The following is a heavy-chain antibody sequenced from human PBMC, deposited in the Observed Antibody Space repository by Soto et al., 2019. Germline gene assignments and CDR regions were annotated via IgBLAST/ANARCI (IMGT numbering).Heavy chain of an antibody. Sequence: SGPTLVNPTQTLTLACTVSGFSLTTRGMTLGWIRQPPGKAPEWLALSTQYSPSLQSRLTFTEDTSKNQVVLTMTNMDPVDTATYYCTLRQDTSRGPIYWGQGIMVTVSS. CDR3: TLRQDTSRGPIY. CDR2: ST. CDR1: GFSLTTRGMT. D-gene: IGHD6-13*01. J-gene: IGHJ4*02. V-gene: IGHV2-5*01.